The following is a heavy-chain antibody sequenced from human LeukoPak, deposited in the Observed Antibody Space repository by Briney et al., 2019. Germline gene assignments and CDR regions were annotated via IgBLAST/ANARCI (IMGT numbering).Heavy chain of an antibody. V-gene: IGHV1-69*13. CDR2: IIPIFGTA. Sequence: ASVKVSCKASGGTFSSYAISWVRQAPGQGLEWMGGIIPIFGTANYAQKFQGRVTITADESTSTAYMELSSPRSEDTAVYYCARAEPGYYDSSGYYYPFDYWGQGTLVTVSS. CDR3: ARAEPGYYDSSGYYYPFDY. D-gene: IGHD3-22*01. J-gene: IGHJ4*02. CDR1: GGTFSSYA.